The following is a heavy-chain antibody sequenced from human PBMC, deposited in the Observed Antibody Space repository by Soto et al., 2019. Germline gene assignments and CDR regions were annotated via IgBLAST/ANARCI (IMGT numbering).Heavy chain of an antibody. CDR3: AVPAASVAGASGSYYYYGMDV. D-gene: IGHD6-19*01. V-gene: IGHV4-39*01. CDR2: IYYSGSP. Sequence: SETLSLTCTVSGGSISSSSYYWGWIRQPPGKGLEWIGYIYYSGSPYYNPSLKSRVTISVDTSKNQFSLKLSSVTAADTAVYYYAVPAASVAGASGSYYYYGMDVWGQGTTVTAP. CDR1: GGSISSSSYY. J-gene: IGHJ6*02.